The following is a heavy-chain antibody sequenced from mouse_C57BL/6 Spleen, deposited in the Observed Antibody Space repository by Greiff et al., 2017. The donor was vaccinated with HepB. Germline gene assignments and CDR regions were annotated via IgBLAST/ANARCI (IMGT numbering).Heavy chain of an antibody. CDR2: INYDGSST. V-gene: IGHV5-16*01. J-gene: IGHJ4*01. CDR1: GFTFSDYY. CDR3: ARDGGSHYYAMDY. Sequence: DVHLVESEGGLVQPGSSMKLSCTASGFTFSDYYMAWVRQVPEKGLEWVANINYDGSSTYYLDSLKSRFIISRDNAKNILYLQMSSLKSEDTATYYCARDGGSHYYAMDYWGQGTSVTVSS. D-gene: IGHD1-1*01.